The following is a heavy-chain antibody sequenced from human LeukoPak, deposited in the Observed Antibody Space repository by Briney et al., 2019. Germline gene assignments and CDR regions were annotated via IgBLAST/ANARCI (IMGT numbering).Heavy chain of an antibody. D-gene: IGHD3-22*01. J-gene: IGHJ6*02. V-gene: IGHV1-69*05. CDR3: ARVGAGSSGYWGYYYYYYGMDV. CDR1: GGTFSSYA. Sequence: GASVKVSCKASGGTFSSYAISWVRQAPGQGLEWMGGIIPIFGTANYAQKFQGRVTITTDESTSTAYMELSSLRSEDTAVYYCARVGAGSSGYWGYYYYYYGMDVWGQGTTVTVSS. CDR2: IIPIFGTA.